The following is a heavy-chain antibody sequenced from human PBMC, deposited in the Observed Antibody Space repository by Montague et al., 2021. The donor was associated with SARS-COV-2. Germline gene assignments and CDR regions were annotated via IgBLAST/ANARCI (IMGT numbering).Heavy chain of an antibody. CDR3: ARITEVVPFDF. D-gene: IGHD2-15*01. Sequence: SETLSLTCTVSGASITGSYWSWIRLTPGHDLKWFAFFYYSEITNYNPSLKSRVTISIDTPKSRFPLNLRSVTAADTAVYFCARITEVVPFDFWGRGTLVSVSS. CDR2: FYYSEIT. CDR1: GASITGSY. V-gene: IGHV4-59*01. J-gene: IGHJ4*02.